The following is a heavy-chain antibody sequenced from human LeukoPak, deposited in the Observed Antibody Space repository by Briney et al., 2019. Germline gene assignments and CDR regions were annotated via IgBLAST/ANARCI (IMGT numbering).Heavy chain of an antibody. Sequence: KPSETLSLTCTVSGGSVSSGSYYWSWIRQPPGKGLEWIGYIYYSGSTNYNPSLKSRVTISVDTSKNQFSLKLSSVTAADTAVYYCARRWLQLAAFDIWGQGTMVTVSS. J-gene: IGHJ3*02. D-gene: IGHD5-24*01. CDR3: ARRWLQLAAFDI. CDR1: GGSVSSGSYY. CDR2: IYYSGST. V-gene: IGHV4-61*01.